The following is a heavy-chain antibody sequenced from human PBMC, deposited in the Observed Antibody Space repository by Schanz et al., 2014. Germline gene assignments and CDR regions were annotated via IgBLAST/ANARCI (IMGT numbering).Heavy chain of an antibody. CDR3: ARAGQDFEYSSLSPIWYFDL. D-gene: IGHD6-6*01. CDR2: INPNSGGT. CDR1: GYTFTGYY. J-gene: IGHJ2*01. Sequence: QVQLVQSGPAVKKPGASMKVSCLASGYTFTGYYMHWVRQAPGQGLEWMGWINPNSGGTNYAQKFQGRVTMTRDTSISTAYMELSRLRSDDTAVYYCARAGQDFEYSSLSPIWYFDLWGRGTLVTVSS. V-gene: IGHV1-2*02.